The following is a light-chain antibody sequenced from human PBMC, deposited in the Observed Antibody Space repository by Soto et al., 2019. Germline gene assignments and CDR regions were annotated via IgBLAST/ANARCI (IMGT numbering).Light chain of an antibody. J-gene: IGKJ2*01. V-gene: IGKV1-39*01. CDR1: QSIYSS. CDR3: QQSYSAPYT. CDR2: AAS. Sequence: DIQMTQSPSSLSASVGDRVTITCRASQSIYSSLNWYHQKPGQAPKLLIYAASNLKSGVPSRFSGSGSGTDFTLSISSLQPEDFATYYCQQSYSAPYTFGQGTKLEI.